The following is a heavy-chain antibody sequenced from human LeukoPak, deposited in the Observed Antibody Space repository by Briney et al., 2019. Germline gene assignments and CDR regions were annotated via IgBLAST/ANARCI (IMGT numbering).Heavy chain of an antibody. D-gene: IGHD3-3*01. J-gene: IGHJ3*02. Sequence: SETLSLTCTVSGGSISSYYWSWIRQPPGKGLEWIGYIYYSGSTNYNPSLKSRVTMSVDTSKNQFSLKLSSVTAADTAVYYCARDGGTQYYDFWSGRDAFDIWGQGTMVTVSS. CDR3: ARDGGTQYYDFWSGRDAFDI. V-gene: IGHV4-59*12. CDR1: GGSISSYY. CDR2: IYYSGST.